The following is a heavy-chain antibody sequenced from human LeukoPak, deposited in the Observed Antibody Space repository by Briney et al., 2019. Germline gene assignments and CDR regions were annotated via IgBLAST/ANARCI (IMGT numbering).Heavy chain of an antibody. CDR3: ALATVTSRYDY. Sequence: GESLKISCKGSGYSFTSYWIGWGRQMPGKGREWLGVIYPGDSDTRYSPSFQGQVTISADKSISTSYLQWSTLKASDTAMYYCALATVTSRYDYWGQGTLVTVSS. CDR2: IYPGDSDT. D-gene: IGHD4-17*01. J-gene: IGHJ4*02. V-gene: IGHV5-51*01. CDR1: GYSFTSYW.